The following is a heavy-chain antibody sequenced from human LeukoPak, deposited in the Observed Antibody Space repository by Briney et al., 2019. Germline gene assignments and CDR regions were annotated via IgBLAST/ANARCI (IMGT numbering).Heavy chain of an antibody. J-gene: IGHJ1*01. D-gene: IGHD6-19*01. V-gene: IGHV4-59*01. Sequence: SETLSLTCTVSGGSISSYYWSWIRQPPGKGLEWIGYIYYSGSTNYNPSLKSRVTISVDTSKNQFSLKLSSVTAADTAVYYCASAASSGWAEYFQHWGQGTPVTVSS. CDR2: IYYSGST. CDR3: ASAASSGWAEYFQH. CDR1: GGSISSYY.